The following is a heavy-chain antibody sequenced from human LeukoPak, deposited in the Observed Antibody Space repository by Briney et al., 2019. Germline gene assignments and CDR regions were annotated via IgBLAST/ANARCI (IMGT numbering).Heavy chain of an antibody. Sequence: ASMKVSCKAPGYTFTNYGISWVRQAPGQGLEWMGWISVYNGNTNYAQKLQGRVTMTTDTSTSTTYMELRSLRSDDTAVYYCARERAFRGYSYWGQGTLVTVSS. CDR1: GYTFTNYG. V-gene: IGHV1-18*01. J-gene: IGHJ4*02. CDR2: ISVYNGNT. D-gene: IGHD5-18*01. CDR3: ARERAFRGYSY.